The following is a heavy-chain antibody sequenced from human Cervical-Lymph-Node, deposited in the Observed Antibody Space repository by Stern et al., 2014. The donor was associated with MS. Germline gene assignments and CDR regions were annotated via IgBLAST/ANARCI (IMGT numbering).Heavy chain of an antibody. J-gene: IGHJ5*02. D-gene: IGHD1-26*01. CDR1: GDSITSGGHY. V-gene: IGHV4-31*03. CDR3: ASRWSGTYYGQNWFDP. Sequence: VQLQESGPGLVKPSQTLSLTCTVSGDSITSGGHYWSWIRQHPGKGLTWIGYIYNSGATFYNPSLKGRVTISLDTSENQFSLKLSSVTAADTAIYYCASRWSGTYYGQNWFDPWGQGILVTGSS. CDR2: IYNSGAT.